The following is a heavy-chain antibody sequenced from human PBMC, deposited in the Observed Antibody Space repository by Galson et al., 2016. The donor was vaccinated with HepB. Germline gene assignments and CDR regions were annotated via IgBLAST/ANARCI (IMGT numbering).Heavy chain of an antibody. Sequence: SETLSLTCGVSGFSISSGYCWAWIRQTPGKGLEWIGAMCPPEISFYKTSLKSRVTIELDTSKNQVSLRVKSVTAADTAVYYCARLEDRYCGIATSCEINWFDPWGQGLLVTVSS. CDR3: ARLEDRYCGIATSCEINWFDP. CDR1: GFSISSGYC. J-gene: IGHJ5*02. CDR2: MCPPEIS. V-gene: IGHV4-38-2*01. D-gene: IGHD2-2*01.